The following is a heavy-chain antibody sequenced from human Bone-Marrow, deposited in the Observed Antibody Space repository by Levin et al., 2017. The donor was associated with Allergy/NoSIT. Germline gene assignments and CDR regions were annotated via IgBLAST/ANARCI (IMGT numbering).Heavy chain of an antibody. CDR1: GFTFSTYW. Sequence: QAGGSLRLSCAASGFTFSTYWMNWVRQAPGKGLVWVSRIKTDGSSTNYADSVKGRFTISRDNAKNTLYLQMNNLRAEDTAVYYCTREGMGVVLAAYFDYWGQGIQVTVSS. D-gene: IGHD3-16*01. CDR2: IKTDGSST. J-gene: IGHJ4*02. V-gene: IGHV3-74*01. CDR3: TREGMGVVLAAYFDY.